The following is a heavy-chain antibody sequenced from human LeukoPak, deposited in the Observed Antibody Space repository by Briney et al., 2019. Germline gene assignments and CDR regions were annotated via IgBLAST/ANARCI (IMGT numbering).Heavy chain of an antibody. V-gene: IGHV3-11*01. CDR1: GFTFSDYY. Sequence: GGSLRLSCAASGFTFSDYYMSWIRHAPGKGREWGSYISSSGSTIYYADSVKGRLTISRDNAKNSLYLQMNSLRAEDTAVYYCARDGDGYTETLDYWGQGTLVTVSS. CDR3: ARDGDGYTETLDY. CDR2: ISSSGSTI. J-gene: IGHJ4*02. D-gene: IGHD5-24*01.